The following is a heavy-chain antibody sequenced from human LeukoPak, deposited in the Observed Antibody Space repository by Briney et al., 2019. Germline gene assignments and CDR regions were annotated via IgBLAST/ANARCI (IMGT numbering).Heavy chain of an antibody. CDR2: ISAYNGNT. Sequence: GASVKVSCKASGYTFTGYYMHWVRQAPGQGLEWMGWISAYNGNTNYAQKLQGRVTMTTDTSTSTAYMELRSLRSDDTAVYYCARVGDYYDSSGYSFDYWGQGTLVTVSS. CDR1: GYTFTGYY. J-gene: IGHJ4*02. CDR3: ARVGDYYDSSGYSFDY. D-gene: IGHD3-22*01. V-gene: IGHV1-18*04.